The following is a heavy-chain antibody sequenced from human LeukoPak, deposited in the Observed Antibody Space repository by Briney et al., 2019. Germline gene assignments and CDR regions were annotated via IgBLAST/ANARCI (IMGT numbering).Heavy chain of an antibody. D-gene: IGHD3-22*01. CDR1: GFTFSDYY. CDR2: ISSSGNTI. J-gene: IGHJ4*02. V-gene: IGHV3-11*04. CDR3: ARSPHYCHNSGYY. Sequence: GGSLRLSCAASGFTFSDYYMSWIRQAPGKGLEWLSYISSSGNTIYYADSVKGRFTISRDNGKNSLYLQMNSLRAEDTAVYYCARSPHYCHNSGYYWGQGTLVTVSS.